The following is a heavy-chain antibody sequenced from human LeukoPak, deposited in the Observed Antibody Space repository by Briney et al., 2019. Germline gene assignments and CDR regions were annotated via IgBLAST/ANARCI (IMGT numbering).Heavy chain of an antibody. V-gene: IGHV3-73*01. CDR1: GFTFSGSA. Sequence: GGSLRLSCAASGFTFSGSAMHWVRQASGKGLEWVGRIRSKANSYATAYAASVKGRFTISRDDSKNTAYLQMNSLKTEDTAVYYCTSNILSGYLNYFDYWGQGTLVTVSS. D-gene: IGHD3-3*01. CDR2: IRSKANSYAT. J-gene: IGHJ4*02. CDR3: TSNILSGYLNYFDY.